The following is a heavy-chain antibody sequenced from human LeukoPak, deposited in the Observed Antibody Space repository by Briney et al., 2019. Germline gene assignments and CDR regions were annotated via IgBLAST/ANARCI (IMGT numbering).Heavy chain of an antibody. CDR3: AREAITEQGAFYYFDY. J-gene: IGHJ4*02. CDR1: GGTFSSYA. D-gene: IGHD5-12*01. Sequence: GASVKVSCKASGGTFSSYAISWVRQAPGQGLEWMGGIIPIFGTANYAQKFQGRVTITADESTSTAYMELSSLRSEDTAVYYCAREAITEQGAFYYFDYWGQGTLVTVSS. CDR2: IIPIFGTA. V-gene: IGHV1-69*13.